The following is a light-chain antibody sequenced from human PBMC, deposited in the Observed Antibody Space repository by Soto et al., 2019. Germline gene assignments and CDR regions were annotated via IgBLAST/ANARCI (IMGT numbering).Light chain of an antibody. V-gene: IGKV1-12*01. CDR3: QQSNSFPLT. J-gene: IGKJ4*01. CDR1: QGISSR. Sequence: DIQMTQSPSSVSASVGDRVTITCRASQGISSRLAWYQQKPGKAPNLLIYAASSLQSGVPSRFSGSGSETDFTLTIGSLQPEDFATYSCQQSNSFPLTFGGGTKVEIK. CDR2: AAS.